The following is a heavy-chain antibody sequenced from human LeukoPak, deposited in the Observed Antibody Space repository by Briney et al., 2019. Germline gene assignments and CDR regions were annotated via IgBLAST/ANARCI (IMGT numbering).Heavy chain of an antibody. Sequence: ASVKVSCKASGYTFTSYAMHWVRQAPGQRLEWMGWINAGNGNTKYSQKFQGRVTITRDTSASTAYMELSSLRSEDTAVYYCARDLGAYCSSTSCYPPRYYYGMGVWGKGTTVTVSS. CDR2: INAGNGNT. CDR3: ARDLGAYCSSTSCYPPRYYYGMGV. J-gene: IGHJ6*04. D-gene: IGHD2-2*01. CDR1: GYTFTSYA. V-gene: IGHV1-3*01.